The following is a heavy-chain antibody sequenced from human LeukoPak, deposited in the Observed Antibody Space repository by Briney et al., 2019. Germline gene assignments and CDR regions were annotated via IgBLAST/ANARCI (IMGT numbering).Heavy chain of an antibody. D-gene: IGHD1-1*01. V-gene: IGHV3-30*18. CDR2: ISYDGSNK. J-gene: IGHJ4*02. Sequence: GGSLRLSCAASGFTFSSYAMSWIRQAPGKGLEWVAVISYDGSNKYYADSVKGRFTISRDNSKNTLYLQMNSLRAEDTAVYYCAKDRSDQLYYFDYWGQGTLVTVSS. CDR1: GFTFSSYA. CDR3: AKDRSDQLYYFDY.